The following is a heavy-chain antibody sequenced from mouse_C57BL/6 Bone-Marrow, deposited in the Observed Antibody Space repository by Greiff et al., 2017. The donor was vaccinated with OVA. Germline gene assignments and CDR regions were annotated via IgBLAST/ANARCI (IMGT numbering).Heavy chain of an antibody. CDR1: GYSITSGYY. J-gene: IGHJ4*01. D-gene: IGHD3-3*01. CDR2: ISYDGSN. Sequence: DVKLQESGPGLVKPSQSLSLTCSVTGYSITSGYYWNWIRQFPGNKLEWMGYISYDGSNNYNPSLKNRISITRDTSKNQFFLKLNSVTTEDTATYYCAKNRDRGPYYYAMDYWGQGTSVTVSS. CDR3: AKNRDRGPYYYAMDY. V-gene: IGHV3-6*01.